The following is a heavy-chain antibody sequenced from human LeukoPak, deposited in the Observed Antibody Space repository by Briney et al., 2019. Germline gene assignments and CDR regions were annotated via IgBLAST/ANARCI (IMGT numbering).Heavy chain of an antibody. CDR3: AGRGSSSGTFDI. J-gene: IGHJ3*02. CDR1: GGSISSGSYY. V-gene: IGHV4-61*02. CDR2: IYTSGGT. D-gene: IGHD2-2*01. Sequence: MPSETLSLTCTVSGGSISSGSYYWSWIRQPAGKGLEWIGRIYTSGGTNYNPSLKSRVTMSVDKSKNQISLKLASLTAADTALYYCAGRGSSSGTFDIWGPGTFVTVSS.